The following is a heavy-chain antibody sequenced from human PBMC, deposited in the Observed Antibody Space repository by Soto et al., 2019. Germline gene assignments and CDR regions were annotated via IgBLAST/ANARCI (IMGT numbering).Heavy chain of an antibody. CDR2: MSGGGGTT. CDR1: GFTFSRYA. CDR3: AKAGDNSGFYFDY. Sequence: EVQLLESGGGLVQPGGSLRLSCTASGFTFSRYAMSWVRQAPGKGLEWVSSMSGGGGTTYDADSVKGRFTISRDNSENTLYLQMDSLRGEDTAVYYCAKAGDNSGFYFDYWGQGTLVTVPS. V-gene: IGHV3-23*01. D-gene: IGHD3-22*01. J-gene: IGHJ4*02.